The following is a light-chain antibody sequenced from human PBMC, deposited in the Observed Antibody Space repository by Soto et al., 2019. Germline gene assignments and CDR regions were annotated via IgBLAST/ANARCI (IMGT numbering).Light chain of an antibody. CDR2: NNY. CDR1: SSNIGSYT. J-gene: IGLJ1*01. Sequence: QSVLTQPPSASGTPGQRVTISCSGSSSNIGSYTVNWYQQLPGTAPKLLIYNNYQRPSGVPDRFSGSKAGTSASLAISGLQSEYEADYFCAAWDDTLNAYYVFGSGTKVTVL. V-gene: IGLV1-44*01. CDR3: AAWDDTLNAYYV.